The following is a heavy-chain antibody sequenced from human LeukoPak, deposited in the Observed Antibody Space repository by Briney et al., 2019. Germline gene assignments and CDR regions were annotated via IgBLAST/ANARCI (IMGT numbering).Heavy chain of an antibody. CDR2: IITGNGNT. V-gene: IGHV1-3*04. Sequence: ASVKVSCKTSGSTFNTYDLYWVRQAPGHRPEWLGWIITGNGNTKYSQKFQGRVTITRDTSASAVYMELSSLRSEDTAVYYCARDAIVGTGIAFDIWGQGTMVTVSS. CDR1: GSTFNTYD. D-gene: IGHD1-26*01. CDR3: ARDAIVGTGIAFDI. J-gene: IGHJ3*02.